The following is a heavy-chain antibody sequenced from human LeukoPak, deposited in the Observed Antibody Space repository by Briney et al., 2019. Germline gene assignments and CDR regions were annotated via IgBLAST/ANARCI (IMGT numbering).Heavy chain of an antibody. V-gene: IGHV4-34*01. D-gene: IGHD2-15*01. CDR3: AGGGQGVVVVAATLALDY. Sequence: SETLSLTCAVYGVSFSGYYWSWIRQPPGKGLEWIGEINHSGSTNYNPSLMSRVTISVDTSKNQFSLKLSSVTASDTAVYYCAGGGQGVVVVAATLALDYWGQGTLVTVSS. CDR2: INHSGST. J-gene: IGHJ4*02. CDR1: GVSFSGYY.